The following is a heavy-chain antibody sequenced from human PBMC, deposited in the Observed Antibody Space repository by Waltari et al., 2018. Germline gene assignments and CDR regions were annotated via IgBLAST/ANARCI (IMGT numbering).Heavy chain of an antibody. CDR1: GFTFSSYA. D-gene: IGHD4-17*01. V-gene: IGHV3-23*01. Sequence: EVQLLESGGGLVQPGGSLRLSCAASGFTFSSYAMSWVRQAPGKGLEWVSAISGSGGSTYYADSVKGRFTISRDNSKNTLYLQMNSLRAEDTAVYYCAKGSDYGDYPLYYFDYWGQGTLVTVSS. J-gene: IGHJ4*02. CDR2: ISGSGGST. CDR3: AKGSDYGDYPLYYFDY.